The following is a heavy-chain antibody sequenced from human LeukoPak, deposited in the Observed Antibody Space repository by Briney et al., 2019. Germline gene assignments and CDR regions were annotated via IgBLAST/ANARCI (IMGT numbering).Heavy chain of an antibody. D-gene: IGHD3-22*01. V-gene: IGHV4-59*01. CDR3: ARDPSGYYDSSGYL. Sequence: KTSETLSLTCTDSGGSISSYYWSWIRQPPGKGLEWIGYIYSSGSTNYNPSLKSRVTISVDTSKNQSSLKLSSVTAADTAVYYCARDPSGYYDSSGYLWGQGTLVTVSS. J-gene: IGHJ5*02. CDR2: IYSSGST. CDR1: GGSISSYY.